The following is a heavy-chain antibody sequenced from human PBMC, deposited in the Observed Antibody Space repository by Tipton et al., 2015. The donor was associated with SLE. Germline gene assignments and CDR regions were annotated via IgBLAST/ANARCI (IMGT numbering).Heavy chain of an antibody. V-gene: IGHV4-4*07. J-gene: IGHJ5*02. Sequence: TLSLTCTVSGDSISTYYWSWIRQPAGKGLEWIGRIYISGSSNYNPSLKSRVTMSVDTSKNQFSLKLRSVTAADTAVYYCARDGGEAAAGIFNWFDPWGQGTLVTVSS. CDR2: IYISGSS. D-gene: IGHD6-13*01. CDR3: ARDGGEAAAGIFNWFDP. CDR1: GDSISTYY.